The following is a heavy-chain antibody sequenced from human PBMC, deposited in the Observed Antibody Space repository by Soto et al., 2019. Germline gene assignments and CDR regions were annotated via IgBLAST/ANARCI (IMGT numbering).Heavy chain of an antibody. CDR3: AKVRGGSYGGDSFDY. Sequence: EVQLVESGGGLVQPGRSLRLSCAASGFTYDDYDMHWVRQAPGKGLEWVSAISWNSGRTAYADSVKGRFTISRDNAKNSLYLQMNSLRAEGTALYHCAKVRGGSYGGDSFDYWGQGTLVTVSP. CDR1: GFTYDDYD. CDR2: ISWNSGRT. J-gene: IGHJ4*02. D-gene: IGHD1-26*01. V-gene: IGHV3-9*01.